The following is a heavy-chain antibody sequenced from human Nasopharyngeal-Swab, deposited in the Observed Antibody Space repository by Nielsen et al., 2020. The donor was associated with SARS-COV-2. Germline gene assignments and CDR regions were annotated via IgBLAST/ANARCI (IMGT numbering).Heavy chain of an antibody. CDR2: ISPSGNSV. V-gene: IGHV3-21*06. CDR3: VRDYSGESGYGGY. CDR1: GFTFSAYS. Sequence: GESLKISCAGSGFTFSAYSMNWVRQAPGKGLEWVSSISPSGNSVYHEDSVKGRFTISRDNAKNSLYLQMNSLRTEDTAVYYCVRDYSGESGYGGYWGQGTLVTVSS. D-gene: IGHD5-12*01. J-gene: IGHJ4*02.